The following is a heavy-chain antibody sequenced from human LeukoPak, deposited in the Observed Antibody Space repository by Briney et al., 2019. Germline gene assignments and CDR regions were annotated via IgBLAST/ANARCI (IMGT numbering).Heavy chain of an antibody. J-gene: IGHJ4*02. CDR2: VSYSGST. CDR1: GGSISTYY. Sequence: SETLSLTCTVSGGSISTYYWNWVRQPPGKGLEWIGYVSYSGSTNYSPSLKSRVTMSVDTSKNQFSLKLSSVTAADTAVYFCARATSGYYFDYWDQGTLVTVSS. V-gene: IGHV4-59*01. CDR3: ARATSGYYFDY. D-gene: IGHD3-22*01.